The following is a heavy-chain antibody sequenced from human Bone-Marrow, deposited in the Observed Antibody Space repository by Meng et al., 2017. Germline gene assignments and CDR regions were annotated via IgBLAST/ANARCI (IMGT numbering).Heavy chain of an antibody. CDR3: ARYCSSTSCHNWFDP. Sequence: QVQLQESGPGLVKPSQTLSLTCTVSGGSISNSDYYWSWIRQPPGKGLEWIGYIYYSGSTYYNPSLKSRVTISVDTSKNQFSLKLSSVTAADTAVYYCARYCSSTSCHNWFDPWGQGILVTVSS. CDR1: GGSISNSDYY. J-gene: IGHJ5*02. D-gene: IGHD2-2*02. V-gene: IGHV4-30-4*01. CDR2: IYYSGST.